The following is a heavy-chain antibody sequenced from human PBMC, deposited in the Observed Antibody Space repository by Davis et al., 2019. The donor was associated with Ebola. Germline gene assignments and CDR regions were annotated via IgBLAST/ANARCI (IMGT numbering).Heavy chain of an antibody. CDR2: ISYDASMK. CDR3: AKDFDHFDS. CDR1: GFAFSSYA. Sequence: GESLKISCAASGFAFSSYAMHWVRQAPGKGLEWVTIISYDASMKYYADSVKGRFIISRDNSKNTLYLQMNSLRSEDTAVYYCAKDFDHFDSWGQGTLVTVSS. V-gene: IGHV3-30*18. J-gene: IGHJ4*02.